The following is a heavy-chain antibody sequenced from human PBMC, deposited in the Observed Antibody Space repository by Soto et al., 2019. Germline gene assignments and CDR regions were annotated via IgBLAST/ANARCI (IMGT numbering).Heavy chain of an antibody. J-gene: IGHJ4*02. CDR3: ANLNYYDSSGYYYPFDY. CDR1: GFTFSNTA. D-gene: IGHD3-22*01. CDR2: ISDRT. Sequence: GGSLRLSCAASGFTFSNTAMSWVRQAPGRGLEWVSAISDRTYYADSVKGRFTISRDNSKNTLYLQMNSLRAEDTAVYYCANLNYYDSSGYYYPFDYWGQGTLVTVSS. V-gene: IGHV3-23*01.